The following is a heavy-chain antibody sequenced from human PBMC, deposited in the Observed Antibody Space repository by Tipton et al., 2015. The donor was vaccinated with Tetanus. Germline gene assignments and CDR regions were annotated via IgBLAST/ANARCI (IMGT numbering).Heavy chain of an antibody. D-gene: IGHD4-11*01. CDR2: ISGSGGST. J-gene: IGHJ6*02. V-gene: IGHV3-23*01. CDR3: ARSNSEEDYYYYGMDV. Sequence: SLRLSCAASGFTFSSYAMSWVRQAPGKGLEWVSAISGSGGSTYYADSVKGRFTISRGNSKNTLCLQMNSLRAEDTAVYYCARSNSEEDYYYYGMDVWGQGTTVTVSS. CDR1: GFTFSSYA.